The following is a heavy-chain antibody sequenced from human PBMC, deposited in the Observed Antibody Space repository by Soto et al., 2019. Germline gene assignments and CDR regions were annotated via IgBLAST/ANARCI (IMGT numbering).Heavy chain of an antibody. Sequence: EVQLLESGGGLVQPGGSLRLSCAASGFTFSSYAMSWVRQAPGKGLEWVSAISGSGGSTYYADSVKGRFTISRDNSKNTLYLQMNSLRAEDTAVYYCARDWLRRPYYDFWSGDLYYGMDVWGQGTTVTVSS. CDR2: ISGSGGST. D-gene: IGHD3-3*01. CDR1: GFTFSSYA. V-gene: IGHV3-23*01. CDR3: ARDWLRRPYYDFWSGDLYYGMDV. J-gene: IGHJ6*02.